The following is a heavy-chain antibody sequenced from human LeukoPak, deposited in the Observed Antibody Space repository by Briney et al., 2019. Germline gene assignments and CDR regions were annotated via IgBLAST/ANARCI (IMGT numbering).Heavy chain of an antibody. CDR3: ARNNWGIDE. CDR1: GFKFSNHW. J-gene: IGHJ4*02. V-gene: IGHV3-74*01. D-gene: IGHD7-27*01. CDR2: INNDGSDT. Sequence: GGSLRLSCAASGFKFSNHWMHWVRQSPGKGLVWVARINNDGSDTSHADSVECRFTISRDNAANTLYLQMNSLRVEDTAMYFCARNNWGIDEWGQGTLVTVSS.